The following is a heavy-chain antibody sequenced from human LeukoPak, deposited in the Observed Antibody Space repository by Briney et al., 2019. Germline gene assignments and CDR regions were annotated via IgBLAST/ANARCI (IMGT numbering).Heavy chain of an antibody. D-gene: IGHD1-7*01. CDR2: IIPISGTA. Sequence: SVKVSCKASGGTFSSYAISWVRQAPGQGLEWMGGIIPISGTANYAQKFQGRVTITADESTSTAYMELSSLRSEDTAVYYCARDRGNWNYASPFDYWGQGTLVTVSS. CDR1: GGTFSSYA. CDR3: ARDRGNWNYASPFDY. V-gene: IGHV1-69*01. J-gene: IGHJ4*02.